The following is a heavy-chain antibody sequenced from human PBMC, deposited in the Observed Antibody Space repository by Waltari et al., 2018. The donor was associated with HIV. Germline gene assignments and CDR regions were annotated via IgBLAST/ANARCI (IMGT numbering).Heavy chain of an antibody. CDR2: IYYSGST. CDR3: ARHVLGDCSGGSCYPTTAFDY. CDR1: GGSISSSSYY. D-gene: IGHD2-15*01. J-gene: IGHJ4*02. Sequence: QLQLQESGPGLVKPSETLSLTCTVSGGSISSSSYYWGWIRQPPGKGLEWIGSIYYSGSTYYNPALKSRVTISVDTSKNQFSLKLSSVTAADTAVYYCARHVLGDCSGGSCYPTTAFDYWGQGTLVTVSS. V-gene: IGHV4-39*01.